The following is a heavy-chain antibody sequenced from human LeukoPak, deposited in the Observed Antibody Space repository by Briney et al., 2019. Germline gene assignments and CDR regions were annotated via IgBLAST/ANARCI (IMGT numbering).Heavy chain of an antibody. Sequence: ASVKVSCKASGYTFTSYAMNWVRQAPGQGLEWMGWINTNTGNPTYAQGFTGRFVFSLDTSVSTAYLQISSLKAEDAAVYYCARVLGASIAARRDNWFDPWGQGTLVTVSS. CDR3: ARVLGASIAARRDNWFDP. V-gene: IGHV7-4-1*02. D-gene: IGHD6-6*01. CDR2: INTNTGNP. J-gene: IGHJ5*02. CDR1: GYTFTSYA.